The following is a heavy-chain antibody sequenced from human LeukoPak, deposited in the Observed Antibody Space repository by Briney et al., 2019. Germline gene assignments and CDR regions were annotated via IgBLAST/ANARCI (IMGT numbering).Heavy chain of an antibody. Sequence: GGTLRLSCAASGFTFSSYGMSWVRQAPGKGLEWVSAISGSGGSTYYADSVKGRFTISRDNSKNTLYLQMNSLRAEDTAVYYCAKGRRSGSSSYFDHWGQGILVTVSS. CDR2: ISGSGGST. V-gene: IGHV3-23*01. CDR1: GFTFSSYG. CDR3: AKGRRSGSSSYFDH. D-gene: IGHD6-6*01. J-gene: IGHJ4*02.